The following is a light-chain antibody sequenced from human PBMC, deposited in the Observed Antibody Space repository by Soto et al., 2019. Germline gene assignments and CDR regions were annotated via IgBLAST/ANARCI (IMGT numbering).Light chain of an antibody. CDR2: GAS. CDR1: LGVSSRY. CDR3: QQYGSSPPT. J-gene: IGKJ1*01. Sequence: ELGLPQSPGTLSLSPGERASLSCRASLGVSSRYLAWYQQIPGLAPRLLIYGASSRATAIPDRFSRSGSVTDFTFTISRLETEDFAVYYCQQYGSSPPTFGQGTNVEIK. V-gene: IGKV3-20*01.